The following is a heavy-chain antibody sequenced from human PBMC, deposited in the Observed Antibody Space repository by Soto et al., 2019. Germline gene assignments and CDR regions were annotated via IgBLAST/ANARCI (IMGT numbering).Heavy chain of an antibody. CDR1: GGSISSGGYY. D-gene: IGHD5-18*01. CDR2: IYYSGST. CDR3: ARTVLDTAMVEDY. Sequence: SETLSLTCTISGGSISSGGYYWSWIRQHPGKGLEWIGYIYYSGSTYYNPSLKSRVTISVDTSKNQFSLKLSSVTAADTAVYYCARTVLDTAMVEDYWGQGTLVTVSS. J-gene: IGHJ4*02. V-gene: IGHV4-31*03.